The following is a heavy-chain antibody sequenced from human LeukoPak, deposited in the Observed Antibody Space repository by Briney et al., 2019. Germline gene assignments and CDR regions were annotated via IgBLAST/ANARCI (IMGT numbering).Heavy chain of an antibody. J-gene: IGHJ4*02. CDR2: ISGSAGST. CDR1: GFTFSSYA. V-gene: IGHV3-23*01. D-gene: IGHD5-18*01. CDR3: ATDLAAMIRYYFDS. Sequence: GGSLRLSCAASGFTFSSYAMSWVRQAPGKGLEWVSAISGSAGSTYYADSVKGRFTISRDNSKNTLYLQVNSLRAEDTAVYYCATDLAAMIRYYFDSWGQGTLVTVSS.